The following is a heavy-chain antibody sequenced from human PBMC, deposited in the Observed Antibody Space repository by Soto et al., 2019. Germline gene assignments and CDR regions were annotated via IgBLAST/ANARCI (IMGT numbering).Heavy chain of an antibody. Sequence: QVQLVQSGAEVKPPGASVKVSCKASGYTFTGHYMHWVRQVSGKRLELLGWIKTDNGGTYYAAKFQCRVTFTRDTSNSKACMELSGLPSADAAVYLCARDLCPLGSGSPCPLYRMDLWVQGTKVAVAS. J-gene: IGHJ6*02. D-gene: IGHD3-10*01. CDR1: GYTFTGHY. V-gene: IGHV1-2*02. CDR2: IKTDNGGT. CDR3: ARDLCPLGSGSPCPLYRMDL.